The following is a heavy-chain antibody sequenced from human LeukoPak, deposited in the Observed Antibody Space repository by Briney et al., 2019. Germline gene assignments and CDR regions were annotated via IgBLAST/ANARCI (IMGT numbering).Heavy chain of an antibody. CDR3: AKDGTPYSNTDYGGNSRDY. D-gene: IGHD4-23*01. CDR2: IRYDGSNK. CDR1: GFTFSSYG. J-gene: IGHJ4*02. Sequence: PGGSLRLSCAASGFTFSSYGMHWVRQAPGKGLEGVAFIRYDGSNKYYADSVKGRFTISRDNSKNTLYLQMNSLRAEDTAVYYCAKDGTPYSNTDYGGNSRDYWGQGTLVTVSS. V-gene: IGHV3-30*02.